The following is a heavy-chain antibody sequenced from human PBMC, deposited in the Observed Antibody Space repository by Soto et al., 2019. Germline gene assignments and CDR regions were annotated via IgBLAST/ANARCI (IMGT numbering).Heavy chain of an antibody. CDR2: INPKFGDT. CDR3: ARNMDYYYGRGSGNGHGV. V-gene: IGHV1-2*02. D-gene: IGHD3-10*02. J-gene: IGHJ6*02. Sequence: QVQLVQSGAEVKEPGDSVRVSCEASGYTFTAYHIHWVRQAAGQGLEWMGWINPKFGDTTYAQDFHGRVSMTRDMSISTVYMELSRLTSDDTAIYYCARNMDYYYGRGSGNGHGVWGQGTTVTVFS. CDR1: GYTFTAYH.